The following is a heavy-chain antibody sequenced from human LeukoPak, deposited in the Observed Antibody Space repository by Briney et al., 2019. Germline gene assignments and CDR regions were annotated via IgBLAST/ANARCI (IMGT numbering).Heavy chain of an antibody. Sequence: SETLSLTCAVSGGSISSSNWWSWVRQPPGKGLEWIGEIYHSGSTNYNPSLKSRVTISVDKSKNQFSLKLSSVTAADTAVYYYASYSGYSSRWLYYFDYWGQGTLITVSS. CDR3: ASYSGYSSRWLYYFDY. CDR2: IYHSGST. D-gene: IGHD6-13*01. J-gene: IGHJ4*02. V-gene: IGHV4-4*02. CDR1: GGSISSSNW.